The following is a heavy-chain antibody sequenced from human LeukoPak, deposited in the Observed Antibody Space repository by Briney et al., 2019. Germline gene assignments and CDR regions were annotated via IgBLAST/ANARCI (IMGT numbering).Heavy chain of an antibody. CDR1: GYTFTSYG. V-gene: IGHV1-18*01. CDR2: ISAYNGNT. Sequence: ASVKVSCKASGYTFTSYGISWVRQAPGQGLEWMGWISAYNGNTNYAQKLQGRVTMTTDTSTSTAYMELRSLRSDDTAVYYCARDGYYYGSGSYYNAYFDYWGQGTLVTVSS. D-gene: IGHD3-10*01. CDR3: ARDGYYYGSGSYYNAYFDY. J-gene: IGHJ4*02.